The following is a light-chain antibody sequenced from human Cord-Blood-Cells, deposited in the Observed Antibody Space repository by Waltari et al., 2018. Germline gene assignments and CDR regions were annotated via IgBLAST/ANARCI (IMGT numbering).Light chain of an antibody. CDR3: CSYAGSYV. CDR1: SSDAGSYNL. CDR2: EGS. J-gene: IGLJ1*01. Sequence: QSALTQPASVSGSPGQSIPLSCTGTSSDAGSYNLVSWYQQHPGKAPKLMIYEGSKRPSGVSNRFSGSKSGNTASLTISGLQAEDEADYYCCSYAGSYVFGTGTKVTVL. V-gene: IGLV2-23*01.